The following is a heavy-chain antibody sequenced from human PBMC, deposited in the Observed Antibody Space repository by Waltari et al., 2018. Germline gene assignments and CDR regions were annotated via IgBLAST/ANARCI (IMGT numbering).Heavy chain of an antibody. Sequence: QVQLVQSGAEVKKPGASVKVSCKASGYTFTGYYMHWVRQAPGQGMGWMGRINPTSGGTNYAQKFQGRVTMTRDTSISTAYMELSRLRSDDTAVYYCARTTGYENWFDPWGQGTLVTVSS. CDR3: ARTTGYENWFDP. D-gene: IGHD5-12*01. CDR1: GYTFTGYY. J-gene: IGHJ5*02. CDR2: INPTSGGT. V-gene: IGHV1-2*06.